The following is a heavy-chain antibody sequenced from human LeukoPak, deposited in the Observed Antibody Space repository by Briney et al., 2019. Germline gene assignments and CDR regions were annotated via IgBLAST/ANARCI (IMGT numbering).Heavy chain of an antibody. CDR3: ARQSHVDTSMVF. Sequence: SETLSLTCTVSGGSISSYYWSWIRQPPGKGLEWIGEINHSGTTNYNPSLKSRVTISVDTSKSQFSLKLSSVTAADTAVYYCARQSHVDTSMVFWGQGTLVTVSS. CDR2: INHSGTT. V-gene: IGHV4-34*01. J-gene: IGHJ4*02. CDR1: GGSISSYY. D-gene: IGHD5-18*01.